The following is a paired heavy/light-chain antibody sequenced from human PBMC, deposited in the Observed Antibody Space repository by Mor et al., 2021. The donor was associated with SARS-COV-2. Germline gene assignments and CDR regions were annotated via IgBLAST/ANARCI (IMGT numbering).Heavy chain of an antibody. Sequence: QLQLQESGPGLVKPSETLSLTCVVSGGSVNSSTSYWGWIRQPPGGGLEWIGSIYYSGSSFYNPSLESRVTMSVDRSKNRFSLSLDSVTAADTAVYYCARHVNGWYAYNGMDVWGQGTTVTVSS. V-gene: IGHV4-39*07. CDR3: ARHVNGWYAYNGMDV. CDR2: IYYSGSS. D-gene: IGHD6-19*01. CDR1: GGSVNSSTSY. J-gene: IGHJ6*02.
Light chain of an antibody. V-gene: IGKV1-39*01. CDR3: QQSHAAPS. CDR2: AVA. Sequence: DIQVTQSPSSLSASVGDRVTVTCRSSRNISSDLNWYQQTPGKAPKLLIYAVASLQSGVPLRFSGSGSGIEFTLTITGLQREDFASYFCQQSHAAPSFGQGTKVEIK. J-gene: IGKJ1*01. CDR1: RNISSD.